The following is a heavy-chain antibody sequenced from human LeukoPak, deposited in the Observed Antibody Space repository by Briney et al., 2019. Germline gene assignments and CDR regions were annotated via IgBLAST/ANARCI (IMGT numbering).Heavy chain of an antibody. CDR1: GGSFSGYY. CDR2: IHYSGST. V-gene: IGHV4-34*01. J-gene: IGHJ4*02. CDR3: ARGFRGPNFDY. D-gene: IGHD3-10*01. Sequence: SETLSLTCAVYGGSFSGYYWGWIRQPPGKEPEWIGSIHYSGSTSYNPSLKSRVTISGDTSKNQFSLKLSSVTAADTAVYYCARGFRGPNFDYWGQGTLVTVSS.